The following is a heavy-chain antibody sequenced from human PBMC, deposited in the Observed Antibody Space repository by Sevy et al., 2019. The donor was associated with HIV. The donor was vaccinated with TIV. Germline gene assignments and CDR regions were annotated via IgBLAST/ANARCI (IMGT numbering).Heavy chain of an antibody. J-gene: IGHJ4*02. CDR2: ISAYNGNT. V-gene: IGHV1-18*01. CDR3: AGDYYGSGSYYNFPVDY. CDR1: GYTFTSYG. Sequence: ASVKVSCKASGYTFTSYGISWVRQAPGQGLEWMGWISAYNGNTNYAQKLQGRVTMTTDISTSTAYMELRSLRSDDTAVYYCAGDYYGSGSYYNFPVDYWGQGTLVTVSS. D-gene: IGHD3-10*01.